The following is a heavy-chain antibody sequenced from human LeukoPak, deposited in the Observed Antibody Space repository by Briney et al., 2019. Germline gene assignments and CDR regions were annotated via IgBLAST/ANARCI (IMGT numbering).Heavy chain of an antibody. Sequence: PGGSLRLSCAASGFTFDDYGMSWVRQAPGKGLEWVSGINWNGGSTGYADSVKDRFTISRDNAKNSLYLQMNSLRAEDTALYYCARDSNWGSLGWFDPWGQGTLVTVSS. D-gene: IGHD7-27*01. CDR1: GFTFDDYG. V-gene: IGHV3-20*04. CDR2: INWNGGST. J-gene: IGHJ5*02. CDR3: ARDSNWGSLGWFDP.